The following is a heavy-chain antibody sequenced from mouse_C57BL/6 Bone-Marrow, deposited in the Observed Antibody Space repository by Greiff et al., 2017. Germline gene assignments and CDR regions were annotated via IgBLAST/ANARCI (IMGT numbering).Heavy chain of an antibody. J-gene: IGHJ2*01. CDR2: IDPSDSYT. CDR1: GYTFTSYW. Sequence: QVQLQQPGAELVKPEASVKLSCKASGYTFTSYWMQWVKQRPGQGLEWIGEIDPSDSYTNYNQKFKGKATLTVDTSSSTAYMQLSSLTSEDSAVYYCAIYFDYWGQGTTLTVSS. CDR3: AIYFDY. V-gene: IGHV1-50*01.